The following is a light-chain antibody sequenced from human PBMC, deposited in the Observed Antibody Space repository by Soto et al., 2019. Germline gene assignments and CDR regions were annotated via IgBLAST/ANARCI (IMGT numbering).Light chain of an antibody. V-gene: IGKV3-20*01. J-gene: IGKJ4*01. CDR1: QIISSSY. CDR3: QHFGSSPLP. Sequence: EIVLTQSPGTLSLSPGERATLSCRASQIISSSYLAWYQQKPGQAHRLLISGASSRATGVPDRFSGSGSGPDFALTISRLDPEDFAVYYCQHFGSSPLPFGGGTKVEIK. CDR2: GAS.